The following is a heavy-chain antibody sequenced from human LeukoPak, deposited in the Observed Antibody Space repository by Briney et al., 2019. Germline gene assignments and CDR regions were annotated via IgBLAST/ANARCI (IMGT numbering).Heavy chain of an antibody. V-gene: IGHV3-30*18. CDR3: AKAGKKEQWLGFLDY. J-gene: IGHJ4*02. D-gene: IGHD6-19*01. CDR1: GFTFSSYG. CDR2: ISYDGSNK. Sequence: PGGSLRLSCAASGFTFSSYGMHWVRQAPGKGLEWVAVISYDGSNKYYADSVKGRFTISRDNSKNTLYLQMNSLRAEDTAVYYCAKAGKKEQWLGFLDYWGQGTLVTVSS.